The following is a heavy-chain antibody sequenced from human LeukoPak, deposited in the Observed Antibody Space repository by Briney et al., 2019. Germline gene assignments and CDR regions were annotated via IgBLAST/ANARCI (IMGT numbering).Heavy chain of an antibody. CDR3: ARDTHWAFDY. J-gene: IGHJ4*02. D-gene: IGHD7-27*01. CDR1: GYTFSSYS. V-gene: IGHV3-48*02. CDR2: ISSTSSAI. Sequence: GGSLRLYCAASGYTFSSYSMNWARQARGEGLEGVSYISSTSSAIYYADSVKGRFTISRDNAKNSLYLQMNSLRDEDTAVYYCARDTHWAFDYWGQGTLVTGSS.